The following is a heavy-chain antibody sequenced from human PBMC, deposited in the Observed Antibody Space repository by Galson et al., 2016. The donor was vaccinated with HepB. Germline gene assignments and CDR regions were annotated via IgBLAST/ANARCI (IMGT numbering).Heavy chain of an antibody. V-gene: IGHV4-4*02. CDR1: GGSISSTTNW. CDR3: ARDCTGGTCKFAGYDAFDI. J-gene: IGHJ3*02. CDR2: IYHSGDT. D-gene: IGHD2-8*02. Sequence: ETLSLTCTVSGGSISSTTNWWSWVRQSPGQGLEWIGEIYHSGDTNYNPSLKSRATISVDTSRNQFSLSLSAVTAADTAVYYCARDCTGGTCKFAGYDAFDIWGQGTTVTVSS.